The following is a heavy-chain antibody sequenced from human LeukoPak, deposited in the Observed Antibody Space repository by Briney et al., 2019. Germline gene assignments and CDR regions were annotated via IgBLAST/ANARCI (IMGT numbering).Heavy chain of an antibody. D-gene: IGHD1-26*01. CDR1: GFTFSSYG. V-gene: IGHV3-23*01. Sequence: GTLRLSCAASGFTFSSYGMSWVRQAPGKGLEWVSAISGSGGSTYYADSVKGRFTISRDNSKNTLYLQMNSLRAEDTAVYYCAKRGNSGSYYALLDYWGQGTLVTVSS. J-gene: IGHJ4*02. CDR2: ISGSGGST. CDR3: AKRGNSGSYYALLDY.